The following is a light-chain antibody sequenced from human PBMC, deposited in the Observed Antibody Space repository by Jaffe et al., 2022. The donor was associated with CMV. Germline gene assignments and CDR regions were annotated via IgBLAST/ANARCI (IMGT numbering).Light chain of an antibody. CDR1: QGISSA. CDR2: DAS. Sequence: AIQLTQSPSSLSASVGDRVTLTCRASQGISSALVWYQQKSGKPPKLLIYDASSLESGVPSRFSGSGSGTDFSLTINSLQAEDFATYYCQQFNSYPRSFGGGTRVEIK. J-gene: IGKJ4*01. V-gene: IGKV1-13*02. CDR3: QQFNSYPRS.